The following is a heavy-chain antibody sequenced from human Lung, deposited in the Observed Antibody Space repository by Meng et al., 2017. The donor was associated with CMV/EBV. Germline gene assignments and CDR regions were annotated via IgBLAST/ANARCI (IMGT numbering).Heavy chain of an antibody. CDR1: GHSISGDYF. CDR2: CDSGDT. D-gene: IGHD2-2*01. CDR3: VRHIIVVPARGYGVDV. J-gene: IGHJ6*02. Sequence: GSLRLSXHVSGHSISGDYFWGWVRQSPGTGLEWVGICDSGDTFYNPSLKSRVAISVDTSANQFSLTLRSVTAADTAVYYCVRHIIVVPARGYGVDVWGQGTTVTVSS. V-gene: IGHV4-38-2*01.